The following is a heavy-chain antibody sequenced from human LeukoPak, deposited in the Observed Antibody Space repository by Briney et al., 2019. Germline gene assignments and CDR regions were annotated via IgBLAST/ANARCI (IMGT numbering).Heavy chain of an antibody. Sequence: GRSLRLSCAASGFTFSSYAMHWVRQAPGKGLEWVAVISYDGSNKYYADSVKGRFTISRDSSKNTLYLQMNSLRAEDTAVYYCARTQSSSSIITFDYWGQGTLVTVSS. D-gene: IGHD6-13*01. CDR3: ARTQSSSSIITFDY. CDR1: GFTFSSYA. V-gene: IGHV3-30-3*01. CDR2: ISYDGSNK. J-gene: IGHJ4*02.